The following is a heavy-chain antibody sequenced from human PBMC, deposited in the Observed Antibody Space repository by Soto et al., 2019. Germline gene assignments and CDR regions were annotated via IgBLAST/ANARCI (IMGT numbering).Heavy chain of an antibody. J-gene: IGHJ4*02. V-gene: IGHV3-21*01. D-gene: IGHD6-13*01. Sequence: GGSLRLSCAASGFTFSSYSMNWVRQAPGKGLEWVSSISSSSSYIYYADSVKGRFAISRDNAKNSLYLQMNSLSAEDTAVYYCARVYSSSWYYFDYWGQGTLVTVSS. CDR3: ARVYSSSWYYFDY. CDR1: GFTFSSYS. CDR2: ISSSSSYI.